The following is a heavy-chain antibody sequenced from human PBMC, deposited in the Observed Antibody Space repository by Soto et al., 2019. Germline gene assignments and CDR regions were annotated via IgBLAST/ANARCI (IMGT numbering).Heavy chain of an antibody. CDR2: IDPSDSYT. D-gene: IGHD6-13*01. V-gene: IGHV5-10-1*01. CDR3: ARRHSSSSAFDP. Sequence: GESLKISCKGSGYSFSSYWISWVRQMPGKGLEWMGRIDPSDSYTNYSPSFQGHVTISADKSISTAYLQWSSLKASDTAMYYCARRHSSSSAFDPWGQGTLVTVSS. CDR1: GYSFSSYW. J-gene: IGHJ5*02.